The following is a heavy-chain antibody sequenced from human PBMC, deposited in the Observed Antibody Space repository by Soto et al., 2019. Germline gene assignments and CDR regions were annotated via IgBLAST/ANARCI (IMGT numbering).Heavy chain of an antibody. Sequence: SETLSLTCAVYGGSFSGYYWSWIRQPPGKGLEWIGEINHSGSTNYNPSLKSRVTISVDTSKNQFSLKLSSVTAADTAVYYCARAIAAAGYLYNWFDPWGQGTLVTVSS. V-gene: IGHV4-34*01. CDR3: ARAIAAAGYLYNWFDP. CDR1: GGSFSGYY. CDR2: INHSGST. D-gene: IGHD6-13*01. J-gene: IGHJ5*02.